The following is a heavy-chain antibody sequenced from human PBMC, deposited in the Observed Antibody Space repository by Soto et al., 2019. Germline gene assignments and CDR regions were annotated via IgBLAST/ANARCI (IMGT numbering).Heavy chain of an antibody. D-gene: IGHD2-2*01. CDR1: VGSISSYY. V-gene: IGHV4-59*01. CDR3: ARGRRYCSSTSSYFNWFDP. J-gene: IGHJ5*02. CDR2: IYYSGST. Sequence: PSETLSFTCTVCVGSISSYYWSWIRQPPGKGLEWIGYIYYSGSTNYNPSLKSRVTISVDTSKNQFSLKLSSVTAADTAVYYCARGRRYCSSTSSYFNWFDPWGQGTLVTVSS.